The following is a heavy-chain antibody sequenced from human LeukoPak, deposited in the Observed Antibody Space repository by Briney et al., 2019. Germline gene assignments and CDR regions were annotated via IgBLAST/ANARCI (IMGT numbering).Heavy chain of an antibody. CDR2: IYYSGST. Sequence: PSETLSLTCTVSGGSISSYYWGWIRQPPGKGLEWIANIYYSGSTYYNPSLKSRVTISVGTSKNQFSLKLSSVTAADTAVYYCAGLIRPGWFDPWGQGTLVTVSS. V-gene: IGHV4-59*04. CDR1: GGSISSYY. CDR3: AGLIRPGWFDP. D-gene: IGHD2-8*01. J-gene: IGHJ5*02.